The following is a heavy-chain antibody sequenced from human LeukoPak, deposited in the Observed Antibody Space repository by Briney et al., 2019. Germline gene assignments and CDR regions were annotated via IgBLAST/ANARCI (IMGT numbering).Heavy chain of an antibody. CDR3: ARGSYFYGSGSLMGSDY. J-gene: IGHJ4*02. V-gene: IGHV1-8*01. CDR1: GYTFTSYD. CDR2: MNPNSGNT. Sequence: EASVTVSCTASGYTFTSYDINWVRQATGQGLEWMGWMNPNSGNTDYAQKFQGRVTMTRNTSISTAYMELSSLRSEDTAVYYCARGSYFYGSGSLMGSDYWGQGTLVTVSS. D-gene: IGHD3-10*01.